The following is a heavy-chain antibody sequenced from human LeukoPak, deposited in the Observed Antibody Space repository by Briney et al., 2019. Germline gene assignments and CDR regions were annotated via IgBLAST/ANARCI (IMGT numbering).Heavy chain of an antibody. CDR2: IYPGDSDT. V-gene: IGHV5-51*01. CDR3: ARHAITEGNWFDP. J-gene: IGHJ5*02. Sequence: GESLKISCKGAGYRFTSYWIGWVRQMPGKGLEWMGMIYPGDSDTRYSPSFQGQVTISADKSISTAYRQWSSLKASDTAMYYCARHAITEGNWFDPWGQGTLVTVSS. CDR1: GYRFTSYW. D-gene: IGHD5-12*01.